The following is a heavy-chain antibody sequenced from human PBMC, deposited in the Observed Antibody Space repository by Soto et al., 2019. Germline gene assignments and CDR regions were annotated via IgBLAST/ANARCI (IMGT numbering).Heavy chain of an antibody. CDR2: IYTSGST. J-gene: IGHJ5*02. CDR1: GGSISSYC. Sequence: SETLSLTCTVSGGSISSYCWSWIRQPAGKGLEWIGRIYTSGSTNYNPSLKSRVTMSVDTSKNQFSLKLSSVTAADTAVYYCAGDLVVAAENWFDPWGQGTLVTVSS. CDR3: AGDLVVAAENWFDP. V-gene: IGHV4-4*07. D-gene: IGHD2-15*01.